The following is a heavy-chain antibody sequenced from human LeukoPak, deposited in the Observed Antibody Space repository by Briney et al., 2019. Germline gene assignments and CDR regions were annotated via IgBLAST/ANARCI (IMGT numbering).Heavy chain of an antibody. V-gene: IGHV1-69*05. D-gene: IGHD3-22*01. CDR1: GGTFSSYA. CDR3: ARSPTYYYDSSCYYPYYCYYMDV. J-gene: IGHJ6*03. Sequence: SVKVSCKASGGTFSSYAISWVRQAPGQGLEWMGRIIPSFGTANYAKKFQDRVTITTDESTSTDYLELSSLRSEDTAVYYCARSPTYYYDSSCYYPYYCYYMDVWGKGTTVTVSS. CDR2: IIPSFGTA.